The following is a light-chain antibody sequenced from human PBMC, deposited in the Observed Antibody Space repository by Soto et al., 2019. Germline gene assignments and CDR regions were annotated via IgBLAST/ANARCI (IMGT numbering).Light chain of an antibody. V-gene: IGKV3-15*01. CDR2: GAS. CDR1: QSVSSN. Sequence: DIVMTQSPATLSVSPGERATLSCRASQSVSSNLAWYQQKPGQAPRLLIYGASTRATAIPARFSGSGSGTEFTLTISSLQSGDFAVYYCQQYHNWPPITFGQGTRLEIK. J-gene: IGKJ5*01. CDR3: QQYHNWPPIT.